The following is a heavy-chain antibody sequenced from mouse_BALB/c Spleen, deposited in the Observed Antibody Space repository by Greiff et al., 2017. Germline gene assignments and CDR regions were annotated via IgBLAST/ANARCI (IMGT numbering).Heavy chain of an antibody. Sequence: EVQLQESGPGLVKPSQSLSLTCSVTGYSITSGYYWNWIRQFPGNKLEWMGYISYDGSNNYNPSLKNRISITRDTSKNQFFLKLNSVTTEDTATYDCARDGHGSSYYCDYWGQGTTLTVSS. D-gene: IGHD1-1*01. CDR1: GYSITSGYY. V-gene: IGHV3-6*02. CDR2: ISYDGSN. CDR3: ARDGHGSSYYCDY. J-gene: IGHJ2*01.